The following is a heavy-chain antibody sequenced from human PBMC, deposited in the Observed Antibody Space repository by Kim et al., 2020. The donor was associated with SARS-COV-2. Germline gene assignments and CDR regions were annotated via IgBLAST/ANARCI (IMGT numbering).Heavy chain of an antibody. Sequence: GGSLRLSCAASGFTFSSYSMNWVRQAPGKGLEWVSSISSSSSYIYYADSVKGRFTISRDNAKNSLYLQMNSLRAEDTAVYYCARDRKLGFGEIVLDYWGQGTLVTVSS. D-gene: IGHD3-10*01. J-gene: IGHJ4*02. CDR1: GFTFSSYS. V-gene: IGHV3-21*01. CDR3: ARDRKLGFGEIVLDY. CDR2: ISSSSSYI.